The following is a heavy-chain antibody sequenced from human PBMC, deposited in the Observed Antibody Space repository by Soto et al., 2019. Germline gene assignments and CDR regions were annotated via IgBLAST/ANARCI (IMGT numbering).Heavy chain of an antibody. CDR1: GGSISSGGYY. J-gene: IGHJ3*02. V-gene: IGHV4-31*03. Sequence: SETLSLTCSVSGGSISSGGYYWSWIRQHPGKGLEWIGYIYNSGSTYYNPSLKRRITISVDTSKTQFSLKLSSVTAADTAVYYCARARGLERPPHGPDAFDIWGQGTMVTVSS. CDR3: ARARGLERPPHGPDAFDI. CDR2: IYNSGST. D-gene: IGHD1-1*01.